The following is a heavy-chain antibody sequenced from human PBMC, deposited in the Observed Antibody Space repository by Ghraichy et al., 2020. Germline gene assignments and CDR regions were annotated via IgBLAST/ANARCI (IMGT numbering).Heavy chain of an antibody. CDR1: GGSISSGGYY. D-gene: IGHD6-25*01. Sequence: SETLSLTCTVSGGSISSGGYYWSWIRQHPGKGLEWIGYIYYSGSTYYNPSLKSRVTISVDTSKNQFFLKLSSVTAADTAVYYCARKAATDYYYGMDVWGQGTTVTVSS. CDR2: IYYSGST. V-gene: IGHV4-31*03. CDR3: ARKAATDYYYGMDV. J-gene: IGHJ6*02.